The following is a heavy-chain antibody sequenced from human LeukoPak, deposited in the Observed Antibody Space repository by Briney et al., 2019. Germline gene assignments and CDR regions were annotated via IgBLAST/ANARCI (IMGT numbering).Heavy chain of an antibody. V-gene: IGHV3-21*04. CDR1: GFTFSSYS. D-gene: IGHD1-26*01. CDR2: ISSSSSYI. J-gene: IGHJ3*02. Sequence: GGSLRLSCAASGFTFSSYSMNWVRQAPGKGLEWVSSISSSSSYIYYADSVKGRFTISRDNAKNTLYLQMNSLRAEDTAVYYCAKGTGIVGATSDAFDIWGQGTMVTVSS. CDR3: AKGTGIVGATSDAFDI.